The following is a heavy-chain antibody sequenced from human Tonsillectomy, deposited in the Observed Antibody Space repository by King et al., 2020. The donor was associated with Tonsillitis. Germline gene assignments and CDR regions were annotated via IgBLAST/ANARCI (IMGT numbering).Heavy chain of an antibody. V-gene: IGHV3-30*18. Sequence: LVQSGGGVVQTGRSLRLSCAASGFTFSNYGMHWVRQAPGKGLEWVAVISYDGSNKYYADSVKGRFTISRDDAQDTLYLQMNSLRAEDTAVYYCAKDLSGSHWGQGTLVTVSS. CDR3: AKDLSGSH. CDR1: GFTFSNYG. CDR2: ISYDGSNK. J-gene: IGHJ4*02. D-gene: IGHD3-9*01.